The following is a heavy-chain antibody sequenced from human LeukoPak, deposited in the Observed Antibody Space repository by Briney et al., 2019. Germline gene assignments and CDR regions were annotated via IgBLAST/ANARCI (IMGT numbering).Heavy chain of an antibody. J-gene: IGHJ4*02. CDR1: GGSISSSTYC. Sequence: SETLSLTCTVSGGSISSSTYCWGWIRQPPGKGLEWIGSIYSSGSTYYNPSLKSRVTISVDTSKNQFSLKLSSVTAADTAVYYCASDERNFDYWGQGTLVTVAS. CDR3: ASDERNFDY. V-gene: IGHV4-39*01. CDR2: IYSSGST.